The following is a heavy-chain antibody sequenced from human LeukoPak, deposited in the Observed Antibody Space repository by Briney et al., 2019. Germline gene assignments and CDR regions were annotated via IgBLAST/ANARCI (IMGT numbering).Heavy chain of an antibody. J-gene: IGHJ6*03. V-gene: IGHV4-34*01. Sequence: SETLSLTCAVYGGSFSGYYWSWIRQPPGKGLEWIGEINHSGSTNYNPSLKSRVTIAVDTSKNQFSLKLSSVTAADTAVYYCARSAQYYDILTGYYYYYYMDVWGKGTTVTISS. CDR1: GGSFSGYY. CDR2: INHSGST. CDR3: ARSAQYYDILTGYYYYYYMDV. D-gene: IGHD3-9*01.